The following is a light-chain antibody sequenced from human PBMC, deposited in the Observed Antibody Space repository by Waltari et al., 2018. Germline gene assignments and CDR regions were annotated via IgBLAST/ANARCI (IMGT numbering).Light chain of an antibody. V-gene: IGKV1-12*01. CDR1: RDVSSW. Sequence: DVQVTQSPSSVSASVGDRVAITCRTSRDVSSWLAWYQQRPGKAPKRLISGASGLQSGVSSRFSGTGSGTDFTLTITSLQPEDFATYYCQLVHTFPPYTFGQGTKVA. CDR2: GAS. CDR3: QLVHTFPPYT. J-gene: IGKJ2*01.